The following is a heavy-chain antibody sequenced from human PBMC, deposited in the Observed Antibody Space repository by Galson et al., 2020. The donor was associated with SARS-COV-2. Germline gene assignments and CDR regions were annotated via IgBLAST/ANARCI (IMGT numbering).Heavy chain of an antibody. CDR2: INPSGST. Sequence: ETSETMSLTWAVYGGSFSGYYWSWIRQPQGKGLEWIGEINPSGSTNYNPSLKSRVPISVDTTKNQFSLKLSSVTAADTAVYYCARVPSGWLLLSFDYWGQGTLVTVSS. J-gene: IGHJ4*02. D-gene: IGHD3-22*01. CDR1: GGSFSGYY. CDR3: ARVPSGWLLLSFDY. V-gene: IGHV4-34*01.